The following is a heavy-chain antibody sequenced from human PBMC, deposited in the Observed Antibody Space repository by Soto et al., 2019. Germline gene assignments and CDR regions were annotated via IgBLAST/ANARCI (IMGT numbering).Heavy chain of an antibody. CDR3: PTVFDL. Sequence: DVQLVESGGGLVQPGGSLRVSCAASGFTLGSHRIHWVRQPPGKGLEWVSRIDPDGGGTSYADSVKGRFTISTDHAKNTVYPQRSRLRAEDTAVYYCPTVFDLWGQGTLVPVSS. CDR2: IDPDGGGT. J-gene: IGHJ5*02. V-gene: IGHV3-74*01. CDR1: GFTLGSHR.